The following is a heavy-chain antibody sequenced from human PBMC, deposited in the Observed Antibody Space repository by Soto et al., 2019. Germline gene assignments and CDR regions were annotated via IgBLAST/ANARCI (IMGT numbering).Heavy chain of an antibody. D-gene: IGHD2-21*01. Sequence: SETLSLTCTVSGDSISSATHYWNWIRQHPGKGLEWIGYVSSSGNSYYSPSLKSRVFMSVDTSKNLFSLKLSSVTAADTAIYYCVGRLTYIYNYFDSWGQGTQVTVSS. J-gene: IGHJ4*02. CDR2: VSSSGNS. CDR1: GDSISSATHY. CDR3: VGRLTYIYNYFDS. V-gene: IGHV4-31*03.